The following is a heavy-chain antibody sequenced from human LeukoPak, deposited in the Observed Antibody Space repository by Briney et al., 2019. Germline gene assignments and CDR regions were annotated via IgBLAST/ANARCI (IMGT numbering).Heavy chain of an antibody. Sequence: GGSLRLSCAASGFTFSSYAMHWVRQAPGKGLEWVAVISYDGSNKYYADSVKGRFTISRDNSKNTLYLQMNSLRADDTAVYYCARDLLAYCGGDCYSDLDYWGQGTLVTVSS. CDR3: ARDLLAYCGGDCYSDLDY. CDR2: ISYDGSNK. J-gene: IGHJ4*02. V-gene: IGHV3-30-3*01. CDR1: GFTFSSYA. D-gene: IGHD2-21*02.